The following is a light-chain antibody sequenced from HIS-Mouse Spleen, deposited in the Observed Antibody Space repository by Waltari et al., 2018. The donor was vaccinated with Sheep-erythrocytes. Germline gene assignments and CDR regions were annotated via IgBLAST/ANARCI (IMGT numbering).Light chain of an antibody. CDR3: QQSYSTPQFT. CDR1: QSISSY. J-gene: IGKJ3*01. Sequence: DIQMTQSPSSLSASVADRVPITCRASQSISSYLNWYQQKPGKDPKLLIYAASSLQSGVPSRFSGSGSGTDFTLTISSLQPEDFATYYCQQSYSTPQFTFGPGTKVDIK. CDR2: AAS. V-gene: IGKV1-39*01.